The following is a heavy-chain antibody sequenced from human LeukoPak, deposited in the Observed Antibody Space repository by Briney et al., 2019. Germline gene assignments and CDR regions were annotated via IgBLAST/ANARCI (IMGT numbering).Heavy chain of an antibody. V-gene: IGHV5-10-1*01. J-gene: IGHJ4*02. Sequence: HGESLKISCKGSGYSFTSYWISWVRQMPGKGLEWMGRIDPSDSYTNYGPSFQGHVTISADKSISTAYLQWSSLKASDTAMYYCVSLEMATDYWGQGTLVTVSS. CDR3: VSLEMATDY. D-gene: IGHD5-24*01. CDR2: IDPSDSYT. CDR1: GYSFTSYW.